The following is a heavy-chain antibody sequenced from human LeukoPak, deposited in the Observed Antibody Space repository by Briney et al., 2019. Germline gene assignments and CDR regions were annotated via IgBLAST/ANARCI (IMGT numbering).Heavy chain of an antibody. CDR2: IRYDGSNK. Sequence: GGSLRLSCAASGFTFSSYGMHWVRQAPGKGLEWVAFIRYDGSNKYYADSVKGRFTISRDNSKNTLYLQMNSLRAEDTAVYYCARDGPRENYYDSSGYFSFDAFDIWGQGTMVTVSS. D-gene: IGHD3-22*01. J-gene: IGHJ3*02. V-gene: IGHV3-30*02. CDR3: ARDGPRENYYDSSGYFSFDAFDI. CDR1: GFTFSSYG.